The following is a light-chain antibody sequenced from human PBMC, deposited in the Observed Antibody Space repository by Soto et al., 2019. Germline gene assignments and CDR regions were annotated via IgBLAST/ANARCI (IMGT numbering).Light chain of an antibody. V-gene: IGLV2-14*01. J-gene: IGLJ1*01. CDR3: VSYTDTDTLV. CDR1: DTDVGQDKS. CDR2: EVT. Sequence: QSVLTQPASVSGSRGQSIIISCVGRDTDVGQDKSVSWYQQGPGQAPKLLIFEVTNRPSGVSKRFSGSRSGNTASLTISGRQPDDEGDYFCVSYTDTDTLVFGTGAKVTVL.